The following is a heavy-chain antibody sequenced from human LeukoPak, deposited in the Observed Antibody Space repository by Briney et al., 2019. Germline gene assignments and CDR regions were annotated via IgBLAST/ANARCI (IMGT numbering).Heavy chain of an antibody. J-gene: IGHJ4*02. CDR3: AIFPFC. CDR2: IIPILGIA. D-gene: IGHD2/OR15-2a*01. Sequence: GGSLRLSCAASGFTFSSYAISWVRQAPGQGLEWMGRIIPILGIANYAQKFQGRVTITADKSTSTAYMELSSLRSEDTAVYYCAIFPFCWGQGTLVTVSS. CDR1: GFTFSSYA. V-gene: IGHV1-69*04.